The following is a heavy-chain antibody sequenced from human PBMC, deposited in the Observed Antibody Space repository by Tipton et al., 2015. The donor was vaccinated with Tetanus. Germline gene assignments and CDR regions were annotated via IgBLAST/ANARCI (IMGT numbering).Heavy chain of an antibody. CDR2: VSYSGRT. V-gene: IGHV4-39*07. D-gene: IGHD5-18*01. J-gene: IGHJ4*02. Sequence: TLSLTCTVSGGSLRSSDYYGAWVRQSPVKGLEWIGSVSYSGRTCYNPPLKSRVTISADMSKNQFSLKLTSVTAADTATYYCARMGFTYGQVVYWGQGTLVTVAS. CDR3: ARMGFTYGQVVY. CDR1: GGSLRSSDYY.